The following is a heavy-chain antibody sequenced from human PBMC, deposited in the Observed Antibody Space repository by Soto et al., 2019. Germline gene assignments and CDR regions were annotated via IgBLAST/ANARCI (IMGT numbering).Heavy chain of an antibody. CDR2: ISAYNGNT. Sequence: ASVKVSCKASGYTFTSYGISWVRQAPGQGLEWMGWISAYNGNTNYAQKLQGRVTMTTDTSTSTAYMELRSLRSDDTAVYYCARTPQDEQGDYEVNWFDPWGQGTLVTVSS. CDR1: GYTFTSYG. V-gene: IGHV1-18*01. CDR3: ARTPQDEQGDYEVNWFDP. D-gene: IGHD4-17*01. J-gene: IGHJ5*02.